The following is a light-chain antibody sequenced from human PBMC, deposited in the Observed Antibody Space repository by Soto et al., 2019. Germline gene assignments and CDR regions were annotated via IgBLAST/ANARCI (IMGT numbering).Light chain of an antibody. J-gene: IGLJ1*01. V-gene: IGLV2-8*01. CDR3: SSYAGFNNYV. CDR1: GGDVGGYNY. Sequence: QSALTQPPSASGSPGQSVTISCTGTGGDVGGYNYVSWYQQHPGKVPRLIIYDVNKRPSGVPDRFSGSKSDNTASLTVSGLQSEYEADYYCSSYAGFNNYVFGTGTKVTVL. CDR2: DVN.